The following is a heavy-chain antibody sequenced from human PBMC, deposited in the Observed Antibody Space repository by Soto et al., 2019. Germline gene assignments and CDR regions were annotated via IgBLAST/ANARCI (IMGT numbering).Heavy chain of an antibody. J-gene: IGHJ6*02. V-gene: IGHV1-69*01. CDR3: ARDTANPLYYYGSGSYYNAGRIYYYYYGMDV. CDR2: IIPIFGTA. Sequence: QVQLVQSGAEVKKPGSSVKVSCKASGGTFSSYAISWVRQAPGQGLEWMGGIIPIFGTANYAQKFQGRVTITADESTSTAYMELSSLRSDDTAVYYCARDTANPLYYYGSGSYYNAGRIYYYYYGMDVWGQGTTVTVSS. D-gene: IGHD3-10*01. CDR1: GGTFSSYA.